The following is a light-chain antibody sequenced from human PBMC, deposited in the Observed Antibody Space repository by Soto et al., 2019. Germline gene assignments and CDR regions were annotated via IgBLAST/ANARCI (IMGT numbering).Light chain of an antibody. CDR3: QQTYSTP. J-gene: IGKJ4*01. V-gene: IGKV1-39*01. CDR1: QSISNY. CDR2: AAS. Sequence: DIQMTQSPSSLSASVGDRLTITCRASQSISNYLNSDHQKPGKAPKLLIYAASSLQSGVSSRFSGSGSGTDFTLTISSLQPEHFATYFCQQTYSTPFGGGTKVEIK.